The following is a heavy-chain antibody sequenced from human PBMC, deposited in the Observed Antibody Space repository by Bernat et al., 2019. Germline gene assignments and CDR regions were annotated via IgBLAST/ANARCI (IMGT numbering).Heavy chain of an antibody. J-gene: IGHJ4*02. D-gene: IGHD2-15*01. V-gene: IGHV3-11*04. Sequence: QVQLVESGGGLVKPGGSLRLSCAASGFTFGDYYMAWIRQAPGKGLEWVSYISSSGDAVYYADSVKGRFTISRDNSKNTLYLQMNSLGAEDTAVYYCARVGGDIVVVVAASGSFDYWGQGTLVTVSS. CDR3: ARVGGDIVVVVAASGSFDY. CDR1: GFTFGDYY. CDR2: ISSSGDAV.